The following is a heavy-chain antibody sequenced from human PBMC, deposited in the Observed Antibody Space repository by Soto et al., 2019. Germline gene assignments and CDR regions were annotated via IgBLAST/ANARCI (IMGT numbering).Heavy chain of an antibody. J-gene: IGHJ4*02. V-gene: IGHV1-18*01. D-gene: IGHD2-15*01. CDR1: GYTLTNFV. Sequence: QVQLVQSGAEVKKPGASVKVSCKASGYTLTNFVISWVRQSPGQGLEWMGWISAYNGKTNYAQNFQGRVTMTTDRSTRPAYMELRSLRSDDTAVYYCARGRTPIDYWGQGTLVTVSS. CDR2: ISAYNGKT. CDR3: ARGRTPIDY.